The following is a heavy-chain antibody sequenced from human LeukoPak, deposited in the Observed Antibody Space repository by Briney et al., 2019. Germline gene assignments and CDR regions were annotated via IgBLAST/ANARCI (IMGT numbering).Heavy chain of an antibody. J-gene: IGHJ4*02. CDR3: ARDPATYWYDSSGADY. V-gene: IGHV1-8*01. Sequence: ASVKVSCKASGYTFTSYDINWVRQATGQGLEWMGWMNPNSGNTGYAQKFQGRVTMTRNTSISTAYMELSSLRSEDTAVYYCARDPATYWYDSSGADYWGQGTLVTVSS. CDR2: MNPNSGNT. CDR1: GYTFTSYD. D-gene: IGHD3-22*01.